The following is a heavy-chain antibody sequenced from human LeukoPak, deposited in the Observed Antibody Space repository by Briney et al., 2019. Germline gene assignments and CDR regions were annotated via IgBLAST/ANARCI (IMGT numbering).Heavy chain of an antibody. Sequence: GGSLRLSCAASGFTFSSYGMHWVRQAPGKGLEYVSAISSNGGSTYYANSVKGRFTISRDNSKNTLYLQMGSLRAEDMAVYYCARGGSYFDYYYYGMDVWGQGTTVTVSS. V-gene: IGHV3-64*01. D-gene: IGHD1-26*01. CDR1: GFTFSSYG. CDR3: ARGGSYFDYYYYGMDV. J-gene: IGHJ6*02. CDR2: ISSNGGST.